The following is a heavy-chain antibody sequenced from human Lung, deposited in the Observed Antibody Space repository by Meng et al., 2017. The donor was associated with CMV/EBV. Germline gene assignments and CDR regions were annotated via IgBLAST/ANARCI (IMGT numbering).Heavy chain of an antibody. Sequence: SETXSLXXTVSGYSISSGYYWGWIRQPPGKGLEWIGSIYHSGSTYYNPSLKSRVTISVDTSKNQFSLKLSSVTAADTAVYYCARVSSSFLEWLVWYNWFDPWGQGTXVTVSS. V-gene: IGHV4-38-2*02. D-gene: IGHD3-3*01. CDR3: ARVSSSFLEWLVWYNWFDP. CDR2: IYHSGST. J-gene: IGHJ5*02. CDR1: GYSISSGYY.